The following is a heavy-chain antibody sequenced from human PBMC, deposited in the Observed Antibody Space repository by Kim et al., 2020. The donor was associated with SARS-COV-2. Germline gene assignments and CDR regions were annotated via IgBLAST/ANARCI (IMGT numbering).Heavy chain of an antibody. J-gene: IGHJ5*02. CDR3: ARHSPIVVVPAAMVWFDP. CDR2: IDPSDSYT. V-gene: IGHV5-10-1*01. D-gene: IGHD2-2*01. Sequence: GESLKISCKGSGYSFTSYWISWVRQMPGKGLEWMGRIDPSDSYTNYSPSFQGHVTISADKSISTAYLQWSSLKASDTAMYYCARHSPIVVVPAAMVWFDPWGQGTLVTVSS. CDR1: GYSFTSYW.